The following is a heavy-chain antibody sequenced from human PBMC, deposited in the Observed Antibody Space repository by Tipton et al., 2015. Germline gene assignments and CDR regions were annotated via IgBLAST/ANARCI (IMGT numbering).Heavy chain of an antibody. Sequence: SLRLSCAASGFTFSDYDMNWIRQAPGKGLEWVSYIRRSGNPIYYADSVKGRFTISRDNSKNTLYLQMSSLRAEDTAVYYCARDRITVAGTPFGYWGQGTLVTVSS. CDR2: IRRSGNPI. J-gene: IGHJ4*02. V-gene: IGHV3-11*04. D-gene: IGHD6-19*01. CDR1: GFTFSDYD. CDR3: ARDRITVAGTPFGY.